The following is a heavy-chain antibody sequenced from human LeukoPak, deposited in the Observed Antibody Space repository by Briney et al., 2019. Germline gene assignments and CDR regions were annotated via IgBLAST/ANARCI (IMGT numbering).Heavy chain of an antibody. CDR3: ARDLKWAFDY. CDR2: VSSSSDII. CDR1: GFTFTSYS. D-gene: IGHD2-8*01. J-gene: IGHJ4*02. Sequence: GGSLRLSCAGSGFTFTSYSMNWVRHAPGKGLEWVSYVSSSSDIIYYADSVKGRFTISRDNAKESLYLQMNSLRAEDTAVYYCARDLKWAFDYWGQGTLVTVSS. V-gene: IGHV3-48*01.